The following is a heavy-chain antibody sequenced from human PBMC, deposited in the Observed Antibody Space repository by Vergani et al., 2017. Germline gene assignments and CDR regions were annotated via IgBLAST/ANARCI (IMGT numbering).Heavy chain of an antibody. CDR3: ARLAPDGSGAHFDY. Sequence: QLQLQESGPGLVKPSETLSLTCTVSGGSISSSSYYWGWIRQPPGKGLEWIGSIYYSGSTYYNPSLKSRVTISVDTSKNQFSVKLSSVTAADTAVYYCARLAPDGSGAHFDYWGQGTLVTVSS. V-gene: IGHV4-39*01. CDR2: IYYSGST. J-gene: IGHJ4*02. CDR1: GGSISSSSYY.